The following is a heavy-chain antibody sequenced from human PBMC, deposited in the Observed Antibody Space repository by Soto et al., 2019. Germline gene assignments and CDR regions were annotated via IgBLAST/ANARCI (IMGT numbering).Heavy chain of an antibody. Sequence: ASVKVSCKTSGYTFTNNVIHWVRQAPGQRLEWMGWVNAGNDNTKWSREFQGRLTLTKDTSATTAYMELSRLRSDDTAVYYCARGSPYCSGGSCYSLGDSDIWGQGTMVTVSS. CDR1: GYTFTNNV. CDR2: VNAGNDNT. V-gene: IGHV1-3*01. J-gene: IGHJ3*02. D-gene: IGHD2-15*01. CDR3: ARGSPYCSGGSCYSLGDSDI.